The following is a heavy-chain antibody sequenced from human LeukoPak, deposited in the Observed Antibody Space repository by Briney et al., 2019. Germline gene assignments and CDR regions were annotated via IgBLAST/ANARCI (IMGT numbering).Heavy chain of an antibody. J-gene: IGHJ3*02. Sequence: SETLSLTCAISGGSISNRNWWSWVRQPPGKGLEWIGEIHHTGITKYSPSLKSRVTISVDKSKNQFSLNVTSVTAADTAIYYCARVFELGMNAVDIWGQGTMVTVSS. CDR1: GGSISNRNW. CDR2: IHHTGIT. CDR3: ARVFELGMNAVDI. V-gene: IGHV4-4*02. D-gene: IGHD7-27*01.